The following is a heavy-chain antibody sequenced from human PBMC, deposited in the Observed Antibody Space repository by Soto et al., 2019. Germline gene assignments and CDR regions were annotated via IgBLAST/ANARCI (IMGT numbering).Heavy chain of an antibody. D-gene: IGHD4-17*01. CDR3: AKEGGGATVTTGDLYFDY. V-gene: IGHV3-30*18. CDR2: ISYDGSNK. J-gene: IGHJ4*02. CDR1: GFTFSSYG. Sequence: QVQLVESGGGVVQPGRSLRLSCAASGFTFSSYGMHWVRQAPGKGLEWVAVISYDGSNKYYADSVKGRFTISRDNSKNTLYMQMNGLRAEDRAVYCWAKEGGGATVTTGDLYFDYWGQGTLVTVSS.